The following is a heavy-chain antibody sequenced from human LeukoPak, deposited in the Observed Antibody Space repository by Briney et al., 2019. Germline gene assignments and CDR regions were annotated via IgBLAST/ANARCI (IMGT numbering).Heavy chain of an antibody. CDR1: GLTFSSYA. V-gene: IGHV3-23*01. Sequence: GGSLRLSCAASGLTFSSYAMSWVRQAPGKGLEWVSAISGSGGSTYYADSVKGRFTISRDNSKNTLYLQMNSLRAEDTAVYYCAKYYDILTGYPSGAFDYWGQGTLVTVSS. J-gene: IGHJ4*02. CDR3: AKYYDILTGYPSGAFDY. D-gene: IGHD3-9*01. CDR2: ISGSGGST.